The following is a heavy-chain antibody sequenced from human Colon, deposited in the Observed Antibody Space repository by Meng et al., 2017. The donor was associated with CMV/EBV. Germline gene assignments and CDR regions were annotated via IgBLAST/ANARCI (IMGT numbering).Heavy chain of an antibody. Sequence: SGHTLIDISMHWLRHAPGRGLEWMGRFDPEDGETIFAQQFKGRVTLTEDTSTNTAYMELISLRSEDTAIYFCATTPGLMPEDNWFGPWGQGTLVTVSS. CDR2: FDPEDGET. CDR1: GHTLIDIS. CDR3: ATTPGLMPEDNWFGP. V-gene: IGHV1-24*01. D-gene: IGHD2-2*01. J-gene: IGHJ5*02.